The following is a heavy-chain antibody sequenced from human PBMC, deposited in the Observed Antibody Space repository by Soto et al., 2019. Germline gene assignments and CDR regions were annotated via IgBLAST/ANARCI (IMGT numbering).Heavy chain of an antibody. CDR2: INPSGGST. Sequence: QVQLVQSGAEVKKPGASVKVSCKASGYTFTSYYMHWVRQAPGQGLEWMGIINPSGGSTSYAQKFQGRVPRTRDTSTSTVYMELSSRRSEDTAVYYWARDPSVGGYDPEYNWFDPWGLGTLVTVSS. D-gene: IGHD5-12*01. CDR1: GYTFTSYY. V-gene: IGHV1-46*03. CDR3: ARDPSVGGYDPEYNWFDP. J-gene: IGHJ5*02.